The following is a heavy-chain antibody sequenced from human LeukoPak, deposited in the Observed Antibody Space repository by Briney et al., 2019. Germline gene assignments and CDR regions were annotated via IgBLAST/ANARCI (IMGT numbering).Heavy chain of an antibody. V-gene: IGHV5-51*01. D-gene: IGHD3-10*01. J-gene: IGHJ3*02. CDR1: GYSFTSYW. CDR3: AREGGRGSGSYYPHDAFNI. Sequence: GESLKISCKGSGYSFTSYWIGWVRQMPGKGLEWMGIIYPGDSDTRYSPSFQGQVTISADKSISTAYLQWSSLKASDTAVYYCAREGGRGSGSYYPHDAFNIWGKGTMFTVSS. CDR2: IYPGDSDT.